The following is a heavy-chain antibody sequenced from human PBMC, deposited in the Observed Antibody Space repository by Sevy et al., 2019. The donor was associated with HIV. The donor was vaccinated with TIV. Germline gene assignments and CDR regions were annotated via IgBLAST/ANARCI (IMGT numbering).Heavy chain of an antibody. V-gene: IGHV3-53*01. Sequence: EGSLRLSCAASGFTVSSNYMNWVHQAPGKELEWVSVINSGGSTYYADSVKGRFTISRDNSKNTLYLQMNSLRAEDTAVYYCATYSNGWSYFDYWGQGTLVTVSS. CDR2: INSGGST. J-gene: IGHJ4*02. D-gene: IGHD4-4*01. CDR3: ATYSNGWSYFDY. CDR1: GFTVSSNY.